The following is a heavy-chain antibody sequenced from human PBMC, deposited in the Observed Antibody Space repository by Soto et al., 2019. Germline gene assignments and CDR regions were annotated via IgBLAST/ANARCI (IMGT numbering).Heavy chain of an antibody. D-gene: IGHD4-4*01. CDR3: ARELTTPQGFDY. CDR1: GFTFSSYG. CDR2: IWYDGSNK. J-gene: IGHJ4*02. V-gene: IGHV3-33*01. Sequence: GGSLRLSCAASGFTFSSYGMHWVRQAPGKGLEWVAVIWYDGSNKYYADSVKGRFTISRDNSKNTLYLQMNSLRAEDTAVYYCARELTTPQGFDYWGQGTLVTVSS.